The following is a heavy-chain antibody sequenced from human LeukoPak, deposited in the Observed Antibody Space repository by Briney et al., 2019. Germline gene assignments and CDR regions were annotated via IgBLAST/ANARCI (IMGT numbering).Heavy chain of an antibody. J-gene: IGHJ4*02. V-gene: IGHV4-59*02. Sequence: PSETLSLTCTVSGGSVSSYYWSWIRQPPGKGLKWIGYIYYSGSTNYNPSLKSRVTISVDTSKNQFALKLSSVTAADTAVYYCARARNGDCSSTSCHTGILDYWGQGTLVTVSS. CDR2: IYYSGST. CDR1: GGSVSSYY. CDR3: ARARNGDCSSTSCHTGILDY. D-gene: IGHD2-2*02.